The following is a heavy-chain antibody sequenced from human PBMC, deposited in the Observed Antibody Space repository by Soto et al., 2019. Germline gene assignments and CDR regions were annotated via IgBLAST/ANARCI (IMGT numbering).Heavy chain of an antibody. Sequence: EVQLVESGGGLVQPGGSLRLSCAASGFTFSSYWMSWVRQAPGKGLEWVANIRQDGSDKYYVDSAKGRFTISRDNSKNSLYLQMNSLRVEDTAVYYCASPQQWLGQRGDFDYWGQGTLVTVSS. CDR2: IRQDGSDK. CDR3: ASPQQWLGQRGDFDY. V-gene: IGHV3-7*05. CDR1: GFTFSSYW. J-gene: IGHJ4*02. D-gene: IGHD6-19*01.